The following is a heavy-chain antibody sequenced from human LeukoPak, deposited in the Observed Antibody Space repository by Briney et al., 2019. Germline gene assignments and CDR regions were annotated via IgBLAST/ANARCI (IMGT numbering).Heavy chain of an antibody. J-gene: IGHJ4*02. CDR1: GFTFSSYA. CDR2: ISGSGGST. V-gene: IGHV3-23*01. CDR3: AKDYYGSGSYYSWYFDY. Sequence: GGSLRLSCAASGFTFSSYAMSWVRQAPGKGLEWVSAISGSGGSTYYADSVKGRFTTSRDNSKNTLYLQMNSLRAEDTAVYYCAKDYYGSGSYYSWYFDYWGQGTLVTVSS. D-gene: IGHD3-10*01.